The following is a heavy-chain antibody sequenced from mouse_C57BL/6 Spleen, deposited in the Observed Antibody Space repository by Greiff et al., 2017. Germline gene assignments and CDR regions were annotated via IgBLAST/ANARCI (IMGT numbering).Heavy chain of an antibody. V-gene: IGHV5-9-1*02. J-gene: IGHJ1*03. Sequence: EVHLVESGEGLVKPGGSLKLSCAASGFTFSSYAMSWVRQTPEKRLEWVAYISSGGDYIYYADTVKGRFTISRDNARNTLYLQMSSLKSEDTAMYYCTRESTVGATGYFDVWGTGTPPTVSS. CDR2: ISSGGDYI. D-gene: IGHD1-1*01. CDR3: TRESTVGATGYFDV. CDR1: GFTFSSYA.